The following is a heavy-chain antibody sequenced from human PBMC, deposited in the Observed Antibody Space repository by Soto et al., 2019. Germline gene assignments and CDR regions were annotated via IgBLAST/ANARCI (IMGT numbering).Heavy chain of an antibody. J-gene: IGHJ5*02. D-gene: IGHD6-6*01. V-gene: IGHV5-51*01. Sequence: PGESLKISCKGSGYSFTSYWIGWVRQMPGKGLEWMGIIYPGDSDTRYSPSFQGQVTISADKSISTAYLQWSSLRSEDTAVYYCARVRQQLGIRLDPWGQGTLVTVSS. CDR2: IYPGDSDT. CDR3: ARVRQQLGIRLDP. CDR1: GYSFTSYW.